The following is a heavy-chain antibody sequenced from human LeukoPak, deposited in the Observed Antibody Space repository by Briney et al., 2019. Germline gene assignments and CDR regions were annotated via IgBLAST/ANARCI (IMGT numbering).Heavy chain of an antibody. Sequence: GGSLRLSCAASGFTFSNFYMSWVRQAPGKGLEWVSYISSTGSTIYYADSVKGRFTISRDNARNSLYLQMTSLRVEDTAVYYCAKPPLDGGNCWGQGILVTVSS. CDR2: ISSTGSTI. CDR3: AKPPLDGGNC. D-gene: IGHD2-15*01. J-gene: IGHJ4*02. CDR1: GFTFSNFY. V-gene: IGHV3-11*04.